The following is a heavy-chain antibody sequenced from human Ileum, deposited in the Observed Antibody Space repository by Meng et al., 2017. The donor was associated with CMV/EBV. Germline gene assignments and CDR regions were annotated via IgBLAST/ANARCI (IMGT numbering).Heavy chain of an antibody. CDR2: IYYSGST. CDR3: ARVHAGGYDFWSGYYEPHYYYGMDV. D-gene: IGHD3-3*01. V-gene: IGHV4-39*07. J-gene: IGHJ6*02. CDR1: GGSISSSSYY. Sequence: SETLSLTCTVSGGSISSSSYYWGWIRQPPGKGLEWIGSIYYSGSTYYNPSLKSRVTISVDTSKNQFSLKLSSVTAADTAVYYCARVHAGGYDFWSGYYEPHYYYGMDVWGQGTTVNVSS.